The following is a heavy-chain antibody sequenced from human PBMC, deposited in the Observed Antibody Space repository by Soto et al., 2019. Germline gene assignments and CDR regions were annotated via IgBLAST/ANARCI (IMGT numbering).Heavy chain of an antibody. Sequence: GGSLRLSCAASGFTFSSYGMHWVRQAPGKGLEWVAVIWYDGSNKYYADSVKGRFTISRDNSKNTLYLQMNSLRAEDTAVYYCARGIAVAQIVDWGQGTLVTVSS. CDR2: IWYDGSNK. J-gene: IGHJ4*02. CDR3: ARGIAVAQIVD. CDR1: GFTFSSYG. V-gene: IGHV3-33*01. D-gene: IGHD6-19*01.